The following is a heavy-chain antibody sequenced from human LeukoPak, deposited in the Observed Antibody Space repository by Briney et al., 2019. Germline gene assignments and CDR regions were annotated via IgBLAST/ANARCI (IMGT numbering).Heavy chain of an antibody. Sequence: GGSLRLSCAASGFTFDDYAMHWVRQAPGKGLEWVSLISGDGGSTYYADSVKGRFTISRDNSKNSLYLQMNSLRTENTALYYCAKDMWRFGELDYDYWGQGTLVTVSS. V-gene: IGHV3-43*02. CDR3: AKDMWRFGELDYDY. D-gene: IGHD3-10*01. J-gene: IGHJ4*02. CDR1: GFTFDDYA. CDR2: ISGDGGST.